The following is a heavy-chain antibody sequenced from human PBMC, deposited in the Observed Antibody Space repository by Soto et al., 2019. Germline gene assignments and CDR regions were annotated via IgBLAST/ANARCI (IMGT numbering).Heavy chain of an antibody. CDR2: FYPGDSDT. D-gene: IGHD4-17*01. CDR1: GYYFPSYW. J-gene: IGHJ4*02. Sequence: GESLKISCKGSGYYFPSYWIGWVRQMPGKGLEWMGIFYPGDSDTRYSPSFQGQVTISADRSISTAYLQWSSLKPSHTAMYYCARQGNGAEGFDYWGQGTLVTVST. CDR3: ARQGNGAEGFDY. V-gene: IGHV5-51*01.